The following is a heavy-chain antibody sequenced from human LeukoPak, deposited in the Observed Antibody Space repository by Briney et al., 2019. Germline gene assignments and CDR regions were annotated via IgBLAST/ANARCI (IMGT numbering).Heavy chain of an antibody. J-gene: IGHJ4*02. D-gene: IGHD5-18*01. CDR3: ARGGPDTAVGGIPFDY. CDR1: GFTFSDYG. V-gene: IGHV3-48*02. Sequence: GGALRLSCAVSGFTFSDYGMHWVRQAPGKGLEWVSYISSSSSNINYGDSVKGRFTISRDNAKNSVYLQMNSLRDEDTAVYNCARGGPDTAVGGIPFDYWGQGTLVTVSS. CDR2: ISSSSSNI.